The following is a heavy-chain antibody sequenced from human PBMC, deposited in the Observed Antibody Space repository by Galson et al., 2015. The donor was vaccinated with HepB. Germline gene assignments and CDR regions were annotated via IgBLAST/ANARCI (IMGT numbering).Heavy chain of an antibody. CDR1: GFTFSSYT. V-gene: IGHV3-48*02. CDR2: ISGSYTI. Sequence: SLRLSCAASGFTFSSYTMNWVRQAPGKGLEWVSSISGSYTIYYADSVKGRFTISRDNAKNSLYLQMNSLRDGDTAVYYCARRSSGNSFDYWGRGTLVTVSS. J-gene: IGHJ4*02. D-gene: IGHD1-26*01. CDR3: ARRSSGNSFDY.